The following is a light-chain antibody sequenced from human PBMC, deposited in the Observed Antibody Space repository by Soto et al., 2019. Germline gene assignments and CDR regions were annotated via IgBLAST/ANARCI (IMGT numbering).Light chain of an antibody. CDR1: SSDVGSYRL. CDR2: EDD. J-gene: IGLJ2*01. CDR3: SSYAGRSTFVV. Sequence: QSALTQPACVSASHGEPSTISCTGTSSDVGSYRLVSWYQQHPGKAPKLIIYEDDERPSGVSNRFSGSKSGNTASLTISGLQAEDEADYYCSSYAGRSTFVVFGGGTKVTAL. V-gene: IGLV2-23*01.